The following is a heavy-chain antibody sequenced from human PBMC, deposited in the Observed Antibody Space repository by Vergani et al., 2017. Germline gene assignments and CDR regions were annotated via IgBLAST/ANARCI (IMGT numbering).Heavy chain of an antibody. Sequence: QVQLQESGPGLVRPSETLSLTCSVSGTSVSSGTHYWNWIRQPADKTLEWIGRIYTSGSTDYNPTLRSRITLSLVRSPNQVSLKVSSVTAADTAVYFCARDTAVADDVFDLWGQGTLVSVSA. CDR3: ARDTAVADDVFDL. D-gene: IGHD6-19*01. CDR1: GTSVSSGTHY. CDR2: IYTSGST. V-gene: IGHV4-61*02. J-gene: IGHJ3*01.